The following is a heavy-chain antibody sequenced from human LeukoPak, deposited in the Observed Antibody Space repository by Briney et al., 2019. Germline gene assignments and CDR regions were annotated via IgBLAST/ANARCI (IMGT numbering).Heavy chain of an antibody. CDR3: ARLPSGGNYDSFGGMDV. J-gene: IGHJ6*02. CDR2: IYPGDSDT. CDR1: GYSFTSYW. Sequence: EESLKISCKGSGYSFTSYWIGWVRQLPGKGLEWMGIIYPGDSDTRYSPSFQGQVTISADKSISTAYLQWSSLKASDTAIYYCARLPSGGNYDSFGGMDVWGQGTTVTVSS. V-gene: IGHV5-51*01. D-gene: IGHD3-22*01.